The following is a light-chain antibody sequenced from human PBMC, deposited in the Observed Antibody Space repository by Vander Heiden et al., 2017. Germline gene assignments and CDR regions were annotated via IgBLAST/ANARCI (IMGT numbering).Light chain of an antibody. J-gene: IGKJ3*01. CDR2: GAS. Sequence: PGERATLSCRASQHVSNSQLAWYQQKPGQAPRLLNYGASSRATGIPDRFSGSGCGTDFTLTISRLEHEDFAEYYWQQYGGSLTFGPGTKLDIK. V-gene: IGKV3-20*01. CDR3: QQYGGSLT. CDR1: QHVSNSQ.